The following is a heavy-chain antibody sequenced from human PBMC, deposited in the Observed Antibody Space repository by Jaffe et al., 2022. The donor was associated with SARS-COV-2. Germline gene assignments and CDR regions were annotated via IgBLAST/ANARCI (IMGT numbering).Heavy chain of an antibody. CDR2: ISYDGSNK. CDR3: AKSSVLHSGSPASSDY. J-gene: IGHJ4*02. CDR1: GFTFSSYG. Sequence: QVQLVESGGGVVQPGRSLRLSCAASGFTFSSYGMHWVRQAPGKGLEWVAVISYDGSNKYYADSVKGRFTISRDNSKNTLYLQMNSLRAEDTAVYYCAKSSVLHSGSPASSDYWGQGTLVTVSS. D-gene: IGHD1-26*01. V-gene: IGHV3-30*18.